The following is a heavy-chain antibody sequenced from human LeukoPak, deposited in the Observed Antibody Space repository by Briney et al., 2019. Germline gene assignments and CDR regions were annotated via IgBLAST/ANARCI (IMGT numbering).Heavy chain of an antibody. CDR3: AKGVGLALDAFDI. V-gene: IGHV3-48*01. CDR2: ISSSSSSI. CDR1: GFTFSSYS. D-gene: IGHD3/OR15-3a*01. J-gene: IGHJ3*02. Sequence: GGSLRLSCAASGFTFSSYSMDWVRQAPGKGLEWVSYISSSSSSIYYADSVTGRFTISRDNAKNSLYLQMNSLRAEDTAVYYCAKGVGLALDAFDIWGQGTMATVSS.